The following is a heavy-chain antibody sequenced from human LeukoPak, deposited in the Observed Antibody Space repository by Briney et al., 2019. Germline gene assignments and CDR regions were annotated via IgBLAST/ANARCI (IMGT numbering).Heavy chain of an antibody. D-gene: IGHD3-22*01. Sequence: SETLSLTCAVYGGSFSGYYWSWIRQPAGKGLEWIGRIYTSGSTNYNPSLKSRVTMSVDTSKNQFSLKLSSVTAADTAVYYCARHNPYYYDSSGYPNKYFQHWGQGTLVTVSS. CDR3: ARHNPYYYDSSGYPNKYFQH. CDR2: IYTSGST. CDR1: GGSFSGYY. V-gene: IGHV4-59*10. J-gene: IGHJ1*01.